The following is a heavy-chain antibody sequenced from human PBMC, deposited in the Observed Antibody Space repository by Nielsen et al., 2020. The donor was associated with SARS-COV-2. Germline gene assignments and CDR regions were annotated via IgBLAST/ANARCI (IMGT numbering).Heavy chain of an antibody. V-gene: IGHV6-1*01. CDR3: ARARGAYGDYYYYYYTDV. CDR2: TYYRSKWYN. D-gene: IGHD4-17*01. J-gene: IGHJ6*03. Sequence: WIRQSPSGGLERLGRTYYRSKWYNDYAVSVKSRITINPDTSKNQSSLQLNAVTPEDTAVYYCARARGAYGDYYYYYYTDVWGKGTTVTVSS.